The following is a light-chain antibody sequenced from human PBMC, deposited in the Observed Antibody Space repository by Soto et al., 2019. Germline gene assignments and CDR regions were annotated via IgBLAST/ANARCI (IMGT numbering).Light chain of an antibody. CDR1: QTVTSY. J-gene: IGKJ1*01. Sequence: DVQMTQSPSSLSASVGDSLTLTCRASQTVTSYLNWYQQKPGKAPKLLIYAASTLQSGVPSRFSGSGSVTEFTLSIFSLQPEDFATYYCQQSYRFPMTVGPGTKVDIK. CDR2: AAS. CDR3: QQSYRFPMT. V-gene: IGKV1-39*01.